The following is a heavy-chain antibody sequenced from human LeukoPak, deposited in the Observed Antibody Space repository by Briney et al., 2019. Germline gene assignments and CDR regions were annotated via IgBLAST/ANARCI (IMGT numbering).Heavy chain of an antibody. Sequence: PGGSLRLSFGASGFPFSSYSMNWVRQAPGKGRDWVSSISSSSSYIYYADSVKGRFTISRDNAKNSLYLQMNSLRAEDTAVYYCARGGGYCSSTGCYGDSYFDYWGQGTLVTVSS. CDR2: ISSSSSYI. CDR1: GFPFSSYS. D-gene: IGHD2-2*01. V-gene: IGHV3-21*01. J-gene: IGHJ4*02. CDR3: ARGGGYCSSTGCYGDSYFDY.